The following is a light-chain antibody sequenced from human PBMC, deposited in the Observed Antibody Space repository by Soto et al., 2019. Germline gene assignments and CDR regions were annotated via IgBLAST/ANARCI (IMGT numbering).Light chain of an antibody. Sequence: EIVMTQSPATLSVSPGERATLSCRASQSVSSNLAWYQQKPGQVPRLLIYGASTRATGIPARFSGSGSGTEFTLTISSLQVEDFAVYYCQQYNNWLITFGQGTRLEIK. V-gene: IGKV3-15*01. J-gene: IGKJ5*01. CDR1: QSVSSN. CDR2: GAS. CDR3: QQYNNWLIT.